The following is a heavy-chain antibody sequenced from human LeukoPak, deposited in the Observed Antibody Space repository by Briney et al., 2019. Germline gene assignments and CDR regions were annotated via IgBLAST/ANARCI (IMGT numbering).Heavy chain of an antibody. CDR3: ARTGALATIYFDY. V-gene: IGHV4-4*07. J-gene: IGHJ4*02. Sequence: PSETLSLTCTVSGGSISNYDWSWIRQPAGKGLEWIGRIYTSGSPNYNPSLKSRITMSVDTSKNQVSLKLRSVTAADTAVYYCARTGALATIYFDYWGQGTLVTVSS. D-gene: IGHD5-24*01. CDR1: GGSISNYD. CDR2: IYTSGSP.